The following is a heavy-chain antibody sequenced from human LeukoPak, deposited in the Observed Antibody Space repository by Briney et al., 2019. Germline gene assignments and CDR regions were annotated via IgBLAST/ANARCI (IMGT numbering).Heavy chain of an antibody. J-gene: IGHJ4*02. CDR1: GFTFGDYA. D-gene: IGHD1-1*01. V-gene: IGHV3-21*01. CDR2: ISTSSSYI. CDR3: ASGIRERGFDY. Sequence: GGSLRLSCTASGFTFGDYAMSWFRQAPGKGLEWVSFISTSSSYIYYADSVKGRFTISRDNAKNSLYLQMNSLRAEDTALYFCASGIRERGFDYWGQGTLVTVSS.